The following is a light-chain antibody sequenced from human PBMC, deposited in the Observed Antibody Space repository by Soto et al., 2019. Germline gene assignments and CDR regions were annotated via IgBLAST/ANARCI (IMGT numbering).Light chain of an antibody. Sequence: DIVMTKSTDSLAVSLGERATINCKSSQSVLYSSNNKNYLAWYQQKPGQPPKLLIYWASTRESGVPDRFSGSGSGTDFTLTISSLQAEDVAVYYCQQYYSSPPTFGGGTKVDIK. CDR3: QQYYSSPPT. CDR1: QSVLYSSNNKNY. V-gene: IGKV4-1*01. CDR2: WAS. J-gene: IGKJ4*01.